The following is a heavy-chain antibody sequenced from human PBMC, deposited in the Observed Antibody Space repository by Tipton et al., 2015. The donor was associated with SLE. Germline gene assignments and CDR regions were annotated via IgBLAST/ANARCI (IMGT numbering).Heavy chain of an antibody. CDR2: IYTSGST. Sequence: LSCTVSGGSISSYYWSWIRQPPGKGLEWIGYIYTSGSTNYNPSLKSRVTISVDTSKNQFSLKLSSVTAADTAVYYCARPLGYCSSTSCYNWFDPWGQGTLVTVSS. CDR3: ARPLGYCSSTSCYNWFDP. J-gene: IGHJ5*02. CDR1: GGSISSYY. D-gene: IGHD2-2*01. V-gene: IGHV4-4*09.